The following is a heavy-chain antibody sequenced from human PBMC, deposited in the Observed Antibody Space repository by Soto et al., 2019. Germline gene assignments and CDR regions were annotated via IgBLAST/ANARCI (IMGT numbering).Heavy chain of an antibody. D-gene: IGHD6-13*01. CDR1: GGTFSSYA. CDR3: ARDRAAAGTRYFDY. CDR2: IIPIFGTA. V-gene: IGHV1-69*13. Sequence: ASVKVSCKASGGTFSSYAISWVRQAPEQGLEWMGGIIPIFGTANYAQKFQGRVTITADESTSTAYMELSSLRSEDTAVYYCARDRAAAGTRYFDYWGQGTLVTVSS. J-gene: IGHJ4*02.